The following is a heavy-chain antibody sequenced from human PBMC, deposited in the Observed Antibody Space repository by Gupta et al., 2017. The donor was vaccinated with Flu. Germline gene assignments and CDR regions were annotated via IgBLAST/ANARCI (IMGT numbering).Heavy chain of an antibody. CDR3: ARGIEAVAGTVPQVRGYYFDY. Sequence: QVQLVQSGAEVKKPGSSVKVSCKASGGTFSSYAISWVRQAPGQGLEWMGGIIPIFGTANYAQKFQGRVTITADKSTSTAYMELSSLRSEDTAVYYCARGIEAVAGTVPQVRGYYFDYWGQGTLVTVSS. J-gene: IGHJ4*02. D-gene: IGHD6-19*01. CDR1: GGTFSSYA. CDR2: IIPIFGTA. V-gene: IGHV1-69*06.